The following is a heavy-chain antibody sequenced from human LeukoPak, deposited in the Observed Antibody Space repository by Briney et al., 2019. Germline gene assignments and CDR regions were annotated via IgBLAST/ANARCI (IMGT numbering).Heavy chain of an antibody. D-gene: IGHD2-2*01. CDR1: GYSFTSYW. J-gene: IGHJ4*02. CDR2: IYPGDSDT. V-gene: IGHV5-51*01. Sequence: GESLKISCKGSGYSFTSYWIGWVRQMPGKGLEWMGIIYPGDSDTRYSPSCQGQVTISADKSISTAYLQWSSLKASDTAMYYCARGYCSSTSCYRGFDYWGQGTLVTVSS. CDR3: ARGYCSSTSCYRGFDY.